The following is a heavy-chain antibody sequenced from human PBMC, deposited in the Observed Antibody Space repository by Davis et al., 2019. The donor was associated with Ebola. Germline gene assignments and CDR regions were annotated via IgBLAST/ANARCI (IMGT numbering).Heavy chain of an antibody. J-gene: IGHJ4*02. CDR1: GVPINNDGYL. CDR2: TFHSGDT. CDR3: ATARGNPIWGSYLDS. Sequence: SETLSLTCSVSGVPINNDGYLWAWIRRPPGKGLEWVGSTFHSGDTYFNPSLRSRITISVDTSRNKFSLKLRSVTAADTAIYYCATARGNPIWGSYLDSWGQGALVTVSS. V-gene: IGHV4-39*07. D-gene: IGHD3-16*01.